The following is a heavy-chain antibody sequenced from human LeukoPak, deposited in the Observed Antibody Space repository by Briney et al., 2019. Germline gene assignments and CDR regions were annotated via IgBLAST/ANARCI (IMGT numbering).Heavy chain of an antibody. D-gene: IGHD6-13*01. J-gene: IGHJ4*02. CDR2: IYYSGST. CDR1: GGSISSGDYY. V-gene: IGHV4-30-4*01. CDR3: ARSTRLAAVGTFDY. Sequence: SETLSLTCTVSGGSISSGDYYWCWIRQPPGKGLEWIGYIYYSGSTYYNPSLKSRVTISVDTSKNQFSLQLSSVTAADTAVYYCARSTRLAAVGTFDYWGQGTLVTVSS.